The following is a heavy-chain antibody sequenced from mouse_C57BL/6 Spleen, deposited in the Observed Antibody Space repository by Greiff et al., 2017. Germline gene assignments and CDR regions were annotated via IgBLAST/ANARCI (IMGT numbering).Heavy chain of an antibody. CDR1: GYAFTNYL. V-gene: IGHV1-54*01. J-gene: IGHJ2*01. D-gene: IGHD3-2*02. CDR2: INPGSGGT. CDR3: ARSGDSSGYRGY. Sequence: VQRVESGAELVRPGTSVKVSCKASGYAFTNYLIEWVKQRPGQGLEWIGVINPGSGGTNYNEKFKGKATLTADKSSSTAYMQLSSLTSEDSAVYFCARSGDSSGYRGYWGQGTTLTVSS.